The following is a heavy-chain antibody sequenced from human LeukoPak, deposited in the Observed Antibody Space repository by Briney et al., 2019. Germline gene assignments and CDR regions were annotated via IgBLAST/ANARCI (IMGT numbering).Heavy chain of an antibody. CDR3: ARDNYYGSGSYAYYYGMDV. J-gene: IGHJ6*02. Sequence: PAESLRLSCAAAGFTFDDYGMSWVRQAPGKVLEWVSAINWNGGSTGYADSVKGRFTISRDNAKTSLYLQMNSLKPEDTALYYCARDNYYGSGSYAYYYGMDVWGQGTTVTVYS. CDR2: INWNGGST. D-gene: IGHD3-10*01. CDR1: GFTFDDYG. V-gene: IGHV3-20*04.